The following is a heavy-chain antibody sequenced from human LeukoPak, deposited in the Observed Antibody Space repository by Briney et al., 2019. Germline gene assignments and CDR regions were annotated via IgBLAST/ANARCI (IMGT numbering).Heavy chain of an antibody. J-gene: IGHJ6*03. CDR2: IYHSGST. CDR3: AREGRAAGYMDV. V-gene: IGHV4-38-2*02. D-gene: IGHD6-13*01. Sequence: SETLSLTCTVSGYSISSGYYWGWIRQPPGKGLEWIGSIYHSGSTYYNPSLKSRVTISVDTSKNQFSLKLSSVTAADTAVYYCAREGRAAGYMDVWGKGTTVTVSS. CDR1: GYSISSGYY.